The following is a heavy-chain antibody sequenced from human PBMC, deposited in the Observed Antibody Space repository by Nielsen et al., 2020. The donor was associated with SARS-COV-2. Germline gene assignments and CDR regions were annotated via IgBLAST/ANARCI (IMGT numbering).Heavy chain of an antibody. CDR3: ATLPGDAFDI. V-gene: IGHV3-20*01. D-gene: IGHD3-16*02. CDR2: INWNGGST. CDR1: GFTFDDYG. J-gene: IGHJ3*02. Sequence: GGSLRLSCAASGFTFDDYGMSWVRQAPGKGLEWVSGINWNGGSTGYADSVKGRFTISRDNAKNSLYLQMNSLRAKDTALYHCATLPGDAFDIWGQGTMVTVSS.